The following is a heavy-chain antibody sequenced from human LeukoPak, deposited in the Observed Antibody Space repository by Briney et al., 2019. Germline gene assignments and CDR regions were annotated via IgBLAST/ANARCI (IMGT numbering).Heavy chain of an antibody. CDR1: GFTFSSYW. Sequence: GGSLRLSCTASGFTFSSYWTSWVRQAPGKGLEWVANIKEDGSRKYYVDSVKGRFTISRDNAKNSLYLQMNSLRPEDTAVYHCARVGMADYSSGWFDYWGQGILVTVSS. J-gene: IGHJ4*02. D-gene: IGHD6-19*01. V-gene: IGHV3-7*03. CDR3: ARVGMADYSSGWFDY. CDR2: IKEDGSRK.